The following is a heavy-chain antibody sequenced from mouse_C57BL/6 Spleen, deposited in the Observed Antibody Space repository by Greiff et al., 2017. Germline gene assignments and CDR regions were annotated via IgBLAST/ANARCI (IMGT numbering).Heavy chain of an antibody. D-gene: IGHD1-1*01. Sequence: EVKLVESGEGLVKPGGSLKLSCAASGFTFSSYAMSWVRQTPEKRLEWVAYISSGGDYIYYADTVKGRFTISRDNARNTLYLQISSLKSEDTAMYYCTREDGSSPFAYWGQGTLVTVSA. CDR1: GFTFSSYA. J-gene: IGHJ3*01. CDR3: TREDGSSPFAY. V-gene: IGHV5-9-1*02. CDR2: ISSGGDYI.